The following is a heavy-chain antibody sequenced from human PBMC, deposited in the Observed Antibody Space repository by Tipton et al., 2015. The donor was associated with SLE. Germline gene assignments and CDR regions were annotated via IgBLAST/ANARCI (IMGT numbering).Heavy chain of an antibody. D-gene: IGHD2-15*01. V-gene: IGHV4-34*01. CDR2: INHSGGT. CDR3: ASLSSSDV. J-gene: IGHJ6*02. Sequence: TLSLTCTVSGGSISSHYWSWIRQPPGKGLEWIGEINHSGGTNYNPPLKSRVTISVDTSKNQFSLKLSSVTAADTAVYYCASLSSSDVWGQGTTVTVSS. CDR1: GGSISSHY.